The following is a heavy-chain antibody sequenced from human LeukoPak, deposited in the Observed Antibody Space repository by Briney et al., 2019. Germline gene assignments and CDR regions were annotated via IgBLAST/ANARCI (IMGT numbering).Heavy chain of an antibody. D-gene: IGHD6-19*01. CDR3: ARDRCSSGCSWFDP. V-gene: IGHV3-21*01. J-gene: IGHJ5*02. CDR2: ISSSSSYI. CDR1: GFTFSSYS. Sequence: PWGSLRLSCAASGFTFSSYSMNWVRQAPGKGLEWVSSISSSSSYIYYADSVKGRFTISRDNAKNSLYLQMNSLRAEDTAVYYCARDRCSSGCSWFDPWGQGTLVTVSS.